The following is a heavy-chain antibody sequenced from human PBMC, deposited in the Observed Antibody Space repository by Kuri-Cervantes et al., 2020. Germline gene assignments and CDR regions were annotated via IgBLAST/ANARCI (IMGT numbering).Heavy chain of an antibody. D-gene: IGHD3-16*01. CDR2: ISNDGSNE. J-gene: IGHJ3*02. CDR3: ARDVGGDEAFDI. CDR1: GFTFGDYA. Sequence: GESLKISCTASGFTFGDYAMSWVRQAPGKGLEWVAFISNDGSNEYYPDSVKGRFTISRDNSKNTLYLKMNSLRAEDTALYYCARDVGGDEAFDIWGQGTMVTVSS. V-gene: IGHV3-30-3*01.